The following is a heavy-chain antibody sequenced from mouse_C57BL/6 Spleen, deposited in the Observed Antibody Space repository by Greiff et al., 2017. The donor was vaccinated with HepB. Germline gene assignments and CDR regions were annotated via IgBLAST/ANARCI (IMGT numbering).Heavy chain of an antibody. CDR2: ISDGGSYT. Sequence: EVMLVESGGGLVKPGGSLKLSCAASGFTFSSYAMSWVRQTPEKRLEWVATISDGGSYTYYPDNVKGRFTISRDNAKNNLYLQMSHLKSEDTAMYYCARDSNYVDWFAYWGQGTLVTVSA. CDR1: GFTFSSYA. V-gene: IGHV5-4*01. D-gene: IGHD2-5*01. CDR3: ARDSNYVDWFAY. J-gene: IGHJ3*01.